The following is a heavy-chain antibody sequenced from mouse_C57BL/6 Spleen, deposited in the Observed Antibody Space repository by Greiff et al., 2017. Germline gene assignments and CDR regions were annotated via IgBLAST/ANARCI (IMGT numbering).Heavy chain of an antibody. V-gene: IGHV5-4*01. CDR1: GFTFSSYA. CDR3: ARDLLYYSNYVGWFAY. J-gene: IGHJ3*01. CDR2: ISDGGSYT. Sequence: EVHLVESGGGLVKPGGSLKLSCAASGFTFSSYAMSWVRQTPDKRLEWVATISDGGSYTYYPDNVKGQFTISRDNAKNNLYLQMSHLKSEDTAMYYCARDLLYYSNYVGWFAYWGQGTLVTVSA. D-gene: IGHD2-5*01.